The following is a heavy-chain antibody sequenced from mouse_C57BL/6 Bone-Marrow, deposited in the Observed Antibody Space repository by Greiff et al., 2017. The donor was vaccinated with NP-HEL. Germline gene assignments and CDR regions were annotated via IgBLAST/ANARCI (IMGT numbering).Heavy chain of an antibody. V-gene: IGHV1-20*01. CDR1: GYSFTGYF. J-gene: IGHJ3*01. D-gene: IGHD1-1*01. CDR3: ARSLYYGSRGFAY. CDR2: INPYNGDT. Sequence: EVQLQQSGPELVKPGDSVKISCKASGYSFTGYFMNWVMQSHGKSLEWIGRINPYNGDTFYNQKFKGKATLTVDKSSSTAHMELRSLTSEDSAVYYCARSLYYGSRGFAYWGQGTLVTVAA.